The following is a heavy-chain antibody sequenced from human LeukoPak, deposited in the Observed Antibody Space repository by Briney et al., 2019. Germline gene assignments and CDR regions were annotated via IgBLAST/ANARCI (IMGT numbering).Heavy chain of an antibody. CDR3: VRRALSAAGGRVGYYIDC. J-gene: IGHJ4*02. D-gene: IGHD6-13*01. Sequence: PGGSLRLSCSASGFTFSDYAMHWGRQAPGKGLEYVSAFSSNGDSTFYADSLQGRFAISRDNSKNTLYLQMSSLRTEDTAVYYCVRRALSAAGGRVGYYIDCWGQGTLVSVSS. V-gene: IGHV3-64D*06. CDR1: GFTFSDYA. CDR2: FSSNGDST.